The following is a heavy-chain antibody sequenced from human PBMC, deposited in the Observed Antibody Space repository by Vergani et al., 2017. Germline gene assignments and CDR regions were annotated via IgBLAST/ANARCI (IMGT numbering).Heavy chain of an antibody. Sequence: QVQLVQSGAEVKKPGASVKVSCKASGYTFTGYYMHWVRQAPGQGLEWMGWISAYNGNTNYAQKLQGRVTMTTDTSTSTAYMELRSLRSDDTAVYYCARDDYDILTGFGYYYYGMDVWGQGTTVTVSS. CDR2: ISAYNGNT. CDR3: ARDDYDILTGFGYYYYGMDV. V-gene: IGHV1-18*04. J-gene: IGHJ6*02. D-gene: IGHD3-9*01. CDR1: GYTFTGYY.